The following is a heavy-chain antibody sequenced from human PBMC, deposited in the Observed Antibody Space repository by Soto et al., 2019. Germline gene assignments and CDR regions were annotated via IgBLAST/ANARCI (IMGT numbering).Heavy chain of an antibody. CDR2: ISYDGSNK. J-gene: IGHJ6*02. Sequence: QVQLVESGGGVVQPGRSLRLSCAASGFTFSSYGMHWVRQAPGKGLEWVAVISYDGSNKYYADSVKGRFTISRDNSKNTLYLQMNSLRAEDTAVYYCAKDSGGILDYYGMDVWGQGTTVTVSS. CDR1: GFTFSSYG. D-gene: IGHD3-9*01. CDR3: AKDSGGILDYYGMDV. V-gene: IGHV3-30*18.